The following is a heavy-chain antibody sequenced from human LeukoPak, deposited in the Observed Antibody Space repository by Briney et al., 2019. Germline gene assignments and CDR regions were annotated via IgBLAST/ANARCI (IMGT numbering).Heavy chain of an antibody. CDR1: GYTFTGYY. V-gene: IGHV1-2*02. CDR2: INPNSGGT. Sequence: ASVKVSCKASGYTFTGYYMHWVRQAPGQGLEWMGWINPNSGGTNYAQKFQGRVTITADESTSTAYMELSSLRSEDTAVYYCARDGDAYSYGFKGNWFDPWGQGTLVTVSS. D-gene: IGHD5-18*01. CDR3: ARDGDAYSYGFKGNWFDP. J-gene: IGHJ5*02.